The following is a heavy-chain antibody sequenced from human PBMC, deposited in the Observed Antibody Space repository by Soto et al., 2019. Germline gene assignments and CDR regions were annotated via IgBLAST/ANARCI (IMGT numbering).Heavy chain of an antibody. V-gene: IGHV1-18*01. J-gene: IGHJ4*02. Sequence: QVQLVQSGAEVKKPGASVKVSCKASGYTFTTYGISWVRQAPGQGLEWMGWISAYNGHTNYAQKFHVRVTMTTDTSTSTAYMELTSLRYDDTAVYYCASGRYDILTGYYSEGYWGQGTLVTVSS. CDR2: ISAYNGHT. CDR1: GYTFTTYG. CDR3: ASGRYDILTGYYSEGY. D-gene: IGHD3-9*01.